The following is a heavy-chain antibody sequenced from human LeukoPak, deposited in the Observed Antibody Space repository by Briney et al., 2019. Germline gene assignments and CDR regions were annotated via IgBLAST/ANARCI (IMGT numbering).Heavy chain of an antibody. CDR1: GFTFSSYA. D-gene: IGHD2-21*02. CDR3: ARTETHIVVVTADPYFDY. V-gene: IGHV3-30*04. Sequence: GGSLRLSCAASGFTFSSYAMHWVRQAPGKGLEWVAVISYDGGNKYYADSVKGRFTISRDNSKNTLYLQMNSLRAEDTAVYYCARTETHIVVVTADPYFDYWGQGTLVTVSS. CDR2: ISYDGGNK. J-gene: IGHJ4*02.